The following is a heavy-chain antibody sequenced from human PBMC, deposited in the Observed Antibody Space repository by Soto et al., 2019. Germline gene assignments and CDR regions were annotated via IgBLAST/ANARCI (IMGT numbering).Heavy chain of an antibody. Sequence: SETRSLTCAVSGYSISRGFYWAWIRQPPGKGLEWIGSISHSGRTYYQASLKSRATISLDTSKNQFSLNLVSVTAADTAVYFCARAPGGVFDSSGQGTLVTVSS. CDR3: ARAPGGVFDS. J-gene: IGHJ4*02. CDR2: ISHSGRT. CDR1: GYSISRGFY. V-gene: IGHV4-38-2*01.